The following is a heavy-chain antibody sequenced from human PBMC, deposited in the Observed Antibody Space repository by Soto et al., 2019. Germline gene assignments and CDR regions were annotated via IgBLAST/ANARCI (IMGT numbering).Heavy chain of an antibody. CDR2: ISYDGSNK. D-gene: IGHD3-22*01. CDR3: ARDPITMIVVVNPYYFDY. Sequence: GGSLRLSCTASGFTFSSYAMHWVRQAPGKGLEWVAVISYDGSNKYYADSVKGRFTISRDNSKNTLYLQMNSLRAEDTAVYYCARDPITMIVVVNPYYFDYWGQGTLVTVSS. CDR1: GFTFSSYA. J-gene: IGHJ4*02. V-gene: IGHV3-30-3*01.